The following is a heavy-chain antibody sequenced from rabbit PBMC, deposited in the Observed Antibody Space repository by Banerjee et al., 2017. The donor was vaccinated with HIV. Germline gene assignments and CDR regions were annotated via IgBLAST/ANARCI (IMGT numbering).Heavy chain of an antibody. V-gene: IGHV1S47*01. CDR1: GFDFSSYG. Sequence: QEQLVESGGGLVQPGGSLKLSCKASGFDFSSYGVSWVRQAPGKGLEWIGYIDPVFGSTYYASWVNGRFTISSHNAQNTLYLQLTSLTAADTATYFCTRAAGYGGYGFATGFNLWGPGTLVPS. CDR2: IDPVFGST. CDR3: TRAAGYGGYGFATGFNL. D-gene: IGHD6-1*01. J-gene: IGHJ4*01.